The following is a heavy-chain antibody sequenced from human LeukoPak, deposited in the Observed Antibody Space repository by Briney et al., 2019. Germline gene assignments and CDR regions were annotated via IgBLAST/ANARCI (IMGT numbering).Heavy chain of an antibody. CDR2: ISSSGSTI. CDR3: ARSSERKYYFDY. Sequence: GGSLRLSCAASGFTFSDYYMSWIRQAPGKGLEWVSYISSSGSTIYYADSVKGRFTISRDNSKNTLYLQMNSLRAEDTAVYYCARSSERKYYFDYWGQGTLVTVSS. CDR1: GFTFSDYY. J-gene: IGHJ4*02. D-gene: IGHD3-22*01. V-gene: IGHV3-11*01.